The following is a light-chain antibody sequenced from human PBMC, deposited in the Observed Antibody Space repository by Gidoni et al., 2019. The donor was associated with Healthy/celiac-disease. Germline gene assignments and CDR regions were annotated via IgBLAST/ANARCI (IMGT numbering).Light chain of an antibody. CDR2: DVS. CDR1: SSDVGGYNY. Sequence: QSALTPPASVSGSPGHSITISCTGTSSDVGGYNYVSWYQQHPGKAPKLMIYDVSNRPSGVSNRFSGSKSGNTASRTISGRQADDEADYYCSSYTINSTLDWVFGGGTKLTVL. CDR3: SSYTINSTLDWV. J-gene: IGLJ3*02. V-gene: IGLV2-14*01.